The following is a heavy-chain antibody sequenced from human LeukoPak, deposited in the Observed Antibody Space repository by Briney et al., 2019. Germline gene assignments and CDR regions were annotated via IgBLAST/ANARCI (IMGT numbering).Heavy chain of an antibody. CDR3: ARVLAGANYFDY. CDR1: GYTFTSYW. CDR2: IYPADFDT. J-gene: IGHJ4*02. V-gene: IGHV5-51*01. Sequence: GESLKISCKASGYTFTSYWIGWVRQMPGKGLEWMGFIYPADFDTRYSPPFQGQVTISADKSISTAYLQWSSLKASDTAMYYCARVLAGANYFDYWGQGTLVTVSS.